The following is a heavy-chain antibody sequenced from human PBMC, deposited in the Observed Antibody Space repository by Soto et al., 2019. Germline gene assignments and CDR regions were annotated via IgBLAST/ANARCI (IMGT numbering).Heavy chain of an antibody. J-gene: IGHJ4*02. CDR2: IYYTGTA. D-gene: IGHD4-17*01. Sequence: QVQLLESGPGLVNPSQTLSLSCTVSGGSISPYYWSWLRQSPGKGLEWLGYIYYTGTADYNLSLENRVTLSVDTSTNRFSLELTSVTAADTAVYYCARQPDDGDYGYYFEYWGPGILVTVSS. V-gene: IGHV4-59*01. CDR3: ARQPDDGDYGYYFEY. CDR1: GGSISPYY.